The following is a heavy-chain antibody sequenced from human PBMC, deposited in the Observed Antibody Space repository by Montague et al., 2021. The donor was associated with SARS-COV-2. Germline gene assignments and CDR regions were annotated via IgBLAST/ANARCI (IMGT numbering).Heavy chain of an antibody. J-gene: IGHJ4*02. V-gene: IGHV2-70*01. Sequence: PALVTPTQTLTLTCTFSGFSLGTSGMCVSWIRQPPGKALEWLALIDWDDDKYYSTSLKTRLTISKDTSKNQVVLTMTNMDLVDTATYYCARISAWYSSGWSAFDYWGQGTLVTVSS. CDR3: ARISAWYSSGWSAFDY. D-gene: IGHD6-19*01. CDR1: GFSLGTSGMC. CDR2: IDWDDDK.